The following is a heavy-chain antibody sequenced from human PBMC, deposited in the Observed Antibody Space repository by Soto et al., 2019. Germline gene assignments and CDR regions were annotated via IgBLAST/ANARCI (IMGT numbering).Heavy chain of an antibody. Sequence: PGESLKISCKGSGYSFTSYWIGWVRQMPGKGLEWMGIIYPGDSDTRYSPSFQGQVTISADKSISTAYLQWSSLKASDTAMYYCAPPVHGYDPGKYYDGMDVWGQWTTVTVSS. V-gene: IGHV5-51*01. CDR3: APPVHGYDPGKYYDGMDV. CDR1: GYSFTSYW. CDR2: IYPGDSDT. J-gene: IGHJ6*02. D-gene: IGHD3-22*01.